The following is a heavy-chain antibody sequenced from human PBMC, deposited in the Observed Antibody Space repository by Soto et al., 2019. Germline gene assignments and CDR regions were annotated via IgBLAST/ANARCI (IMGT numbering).Heavy chain of an antibody. J-gene: IGHJ6*03. Sequence: ASVKVSCKASGYTFTSYGISWVRQAPGQGLEWMGWISAYNGNTNYAQKLQGRVTMTTDTSTSTAYMELRSLRSDDTAVYYCARSYGALSYYYDYYYMDVWGKGTTVTVSS. CDR3: ARSYGALSYYYDYYYMDV. V-gene: IGHV1-18*01. D-gene: IGHD5-18*01. CDR2: ISAYNGNT. CDR1: GYTFTSYG.